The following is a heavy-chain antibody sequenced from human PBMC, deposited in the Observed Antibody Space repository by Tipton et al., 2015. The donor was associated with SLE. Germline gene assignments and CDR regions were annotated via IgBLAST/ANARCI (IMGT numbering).Heavy chain of an antibody. CDR2: FYPGDSDT. J-gene: IGHJ4*02. CDR1: GSITTYYW. CDR3: ARHLSGYYGPSFDY. Sequence: GSITTYYWSWIRQPPGKGLEWVGIFYPGDSDTRYSPSFQGQVTISADKSISTAYLQWSSLKASDTAMYYCARHLSGYYGPSFDYWGQGTLVTVSS. V-gene: IGHV5-51*01. D-gene: IGHD3-10*01.